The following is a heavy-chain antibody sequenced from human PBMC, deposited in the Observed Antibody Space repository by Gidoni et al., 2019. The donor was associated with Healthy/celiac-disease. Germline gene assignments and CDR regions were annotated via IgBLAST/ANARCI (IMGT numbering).Heavy chain of an antibody. Sequence: QVQLVQSGAEVKKPGASVKVSCKVSGYTLTELSMHWLRQAPGKGLEWMGGFDPEDGETIYAQKFQGRVTMTEDTSTDTAYMELSSLRSEDTAVYYCATDRPYCSGGSCSDYYYYYGMDVWGQGTTVTVSS. CDR3: ATDRPYCSGGSCSDYYYYYGMDV. CDR2: FDPEDGET. J-gene: IGHJ6*02. V-gene: IGHV1-24*01. CDR1: GYTLTELS. D-gene: IGHD2-15*01.